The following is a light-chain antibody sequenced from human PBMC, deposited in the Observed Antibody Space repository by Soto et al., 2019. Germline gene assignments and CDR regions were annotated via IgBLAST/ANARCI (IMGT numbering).Light chain of an antibody. Sequence: EIVMTQSPATLSVSPGERATVSCRASQSVSSSLAWYQQKPGQAPRLLIYGASTRATGIPARFSGSGSGTEVTLTIGSLQSEDFAVYYCQQYNNWPRSFGQGTKLEIK. CDR2: GAS. J-gene: IGKJ2*03. CDR3: QQYNNWPRS. CDR1: QSVSSS. V-gene: IGKV3-15*01.